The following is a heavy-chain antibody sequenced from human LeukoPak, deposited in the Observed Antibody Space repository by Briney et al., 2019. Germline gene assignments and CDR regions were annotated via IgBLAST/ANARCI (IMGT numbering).Heavy chain of an antibody. J-gene: IGHJ4*02. V-gene: IGHV4-4*02. CDR1: GGSISSSNW. CDR2: ISQSGST. D-gene: IGHD3-22*01. CDR3: ARAGRYYDSTGYYWYFDF. Sequence: SGTLSLTCAVSGGSISSSNWWSWVRQPPEKGLEWIGEISQSGSTNYNPSLKSRVTMSVDKSKNQFSLKLTSVTAVDTAVYYCARAGRYYDSTGYYWYFDFWGQGTLVTVSS.